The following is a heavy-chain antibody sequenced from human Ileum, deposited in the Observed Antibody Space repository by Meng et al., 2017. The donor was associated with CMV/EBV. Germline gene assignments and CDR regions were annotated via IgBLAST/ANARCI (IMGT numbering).Heavy chain of an antibody. D-gene: IGHD2-2*02. V-gene: IGHV4-39*01. Sequence: SETLSLTCTVSGGPISSISYYWGWIRQPPGKGLEWFGSIYYSGSTYYNPSLKRRVTISVDTSKSQFSLKLSSVTAADTAVYYCARAPGYCSSISCYTPYYYYGMDVWGQGTTVTVSS. CDR2: IYYSGST. J-gene: IGHJ6*02. CDR3: ARAPGYCSSISCYTPYYYYGMDV. CDR1: GGPISSISYY.